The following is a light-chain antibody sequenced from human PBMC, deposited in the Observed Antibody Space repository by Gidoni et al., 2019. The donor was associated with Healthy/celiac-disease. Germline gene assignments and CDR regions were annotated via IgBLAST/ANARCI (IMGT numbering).Light chain of an antibody. V-gene: IGKV4-1*01. CDR2: WAS. CDR1: QSVLYSSNNKNY. J-gene: IGKJ2*01. CDR3: QQYYSTPYT. Sequence: DIVMTQSPDSLAVSLGERATIHCKSSQSVLYSSNNKNYLDWYQQKPGQPPKLLIYWASTRESGVPDRISGSGSGTDFTLTISSLQAEDVAVYYCQQYYSTPYTFGQGTKLEIK.